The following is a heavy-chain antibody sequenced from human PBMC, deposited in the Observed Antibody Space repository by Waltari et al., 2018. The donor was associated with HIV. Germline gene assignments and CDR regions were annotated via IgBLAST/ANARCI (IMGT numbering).Heavy chain of an antibody. CDR2: TYHRSKWFQ. D-gene: IGHD4-4*01. Sequence: HVQLLQSGPGLVTSSQPLSITCAISGDSVSSDRAPGQWIRLSLSGRLEWLGRTYHRSKWFQLYAPSVRGRIRVDVDTSVNHFSLHLDSVTPDDTAVYYCARDSNGLDYWGQGTVVTVSS. J-gene: IGHJ4*02. CDR3: ARDSNGLDY. V-gene: IGHV6-1*02. CDR1: GDSVSSDRAP.